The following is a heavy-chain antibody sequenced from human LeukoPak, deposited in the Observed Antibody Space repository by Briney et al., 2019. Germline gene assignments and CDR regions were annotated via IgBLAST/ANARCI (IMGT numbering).Heavy chain of an antibody. V-gene: IGHV4-59*08. CDR3: ARQISYSSGWYFFDP. Sequence: SETLSLTCTVSGDSISSYYWSWIRQPPGKGLEWIGYISYSGSTHYNPSLKSRVTISVDTSKNHFSLRLTSVTAADTAVYYCARQISYSSGWYFFDPWGQGTLVTVSS. D-gene: IGHD6-19*01. CDR2: ISYSGST. CDR1: GDSISSYY. J-gene: IGHJ5*02.